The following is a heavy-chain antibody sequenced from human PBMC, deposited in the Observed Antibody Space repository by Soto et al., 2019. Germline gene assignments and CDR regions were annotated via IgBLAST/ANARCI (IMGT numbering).Heavy chain of an antibody. D-gene: IGHD4-17*01. V-gene: IGHV1-2*04. CDR3: GRESGGTTATLVYNYVYMDG. Sequence: QVQFVQSGAEVKKPGASVRVSCKASGYSFSAYYIHWMRQAPGQGLEWMGWINPNSGGTKFAQKFQGWVTRTKDTSISTSYMELSRLKADDTALYFCGRESGGTTATLVYNYVYMDGWGKGTRVTVSS. CDR2: INPNSGGT. CDR1: GYSFSAYY. J-gene: IGHJ6*03.